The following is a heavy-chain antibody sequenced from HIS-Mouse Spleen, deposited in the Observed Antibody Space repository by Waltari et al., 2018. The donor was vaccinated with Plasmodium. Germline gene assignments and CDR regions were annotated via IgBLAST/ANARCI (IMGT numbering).Heavy chain of an antibody. V-gene: IGHV3-30*18. Sequence: QVQLVESGGGVVQPGRSLRLSCAASGFTFRSYGMHWVRRAPGKGLEWVAVISYDGSNKYYADSVKGRFTISRDNSKNTLYLQMNSLRAEDTAVYYCAKDRRSSSWYVDYWGQGTLVTVSS. CDR2: ISYDGSNK. CDR1: GFTFRSYG. D-gene: IGHD6-13*01. J-gene: IGHJ4*02. CDR3: AKDRRSSSWYVDY.